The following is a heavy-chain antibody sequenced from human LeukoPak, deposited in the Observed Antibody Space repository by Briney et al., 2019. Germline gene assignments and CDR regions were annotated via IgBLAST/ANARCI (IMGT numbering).Heavy chain of an antibody. CDR2: IYTSGST. J-gene: IGHJ6*03. CDR1: GGSISSYY. V-gene: IGHV4-4*07. CDR3: ARDFPSNYYYYYMDV. Sequence: SETLSLTCTVSGGSISSYYWSWIRQPAGKGLEWIGRIYTSGSTNYNPSLKSRVTVSVDTSKNQFSLKLSSVTAADTAVYYCARDFPSNYYYYYMDVWGKGTTVTISS.